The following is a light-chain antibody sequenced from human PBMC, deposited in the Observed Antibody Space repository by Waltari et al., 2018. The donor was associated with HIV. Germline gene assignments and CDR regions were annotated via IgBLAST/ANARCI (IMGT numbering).Light chain of an antibody. CDR2: RTN. CDR3: AAWDDTLSSYV. J-gene: IGLJ1*01. V-gene: IGLV1-47*01. CDR1: NSNIGSKD. Sequence: QSVLTQPPSASGTTGQRVTISCSGSNSNIGSKDVYWFQHLPGTAPKLLIYRTNQRRSGVPDRFSGSKSGTSASLAISGLRSDDEADYYCAAWDDTLSSYVFGTGTTVTV.